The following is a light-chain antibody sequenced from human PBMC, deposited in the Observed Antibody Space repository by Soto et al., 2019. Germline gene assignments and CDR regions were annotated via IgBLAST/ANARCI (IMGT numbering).Light chain of an antibody. CDR3: QSYDGSRSVHYG. J-gene: IGLJ1*01. CDR2: GNT. V-gene: IGLV1-40*01. Sequence: QSVLTQPPSLSVAPGQSVTISCTGSSSNIGSTYDVQWYQQLPGTAPKLLIHGNTNRPSGVPDRFSGSKSGTSASLAITGLQADDEADYYCQSYDGSRSVHYGLGTGTKRPVL. CDR1: SSNIGSTYD.